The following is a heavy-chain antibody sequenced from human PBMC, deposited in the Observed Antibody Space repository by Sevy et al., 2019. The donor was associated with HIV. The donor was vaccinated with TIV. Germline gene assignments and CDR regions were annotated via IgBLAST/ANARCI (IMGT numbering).Heavy chain of an antibody. Sequence: GGSLRLSCAASGFTFTEFVMSWVRQSPGKGLEWVSTINSGGGSTYYADSVKGRFTISRDNSQNTLDLQMNSLRAEDTAVYYCAKDVVGGYYDSSGYSDHWGQGTLVTISS. CDR1: GFTFTEFV. J-gene: IGHJ4*02. CDR2: INSGGGST. D-gene: IGHD3-22*01. V-gene: IGHV3-23*01. CDR3: AKDVVGGYYDSSGYSDH.